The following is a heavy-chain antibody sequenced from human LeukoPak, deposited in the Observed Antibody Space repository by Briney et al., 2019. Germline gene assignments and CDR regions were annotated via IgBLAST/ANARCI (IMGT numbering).Heavy chain of an antibody. CDR1: GGSFSGYY. Sequence: SETLSLTCAVYGGSFSGYYWSWIRQPPGKGLEWIGEINHSGSTNYNPSLKSRVTISVDTSKNQFSLKLSSVTAADTAVYYCARPERGAFDIWGQGTMVTVSS. CDR2: INHSGST. V-gene: IGHV4-34*01. J-gene: IGHJ3*02. CDR3: ARPERGAFDI. D-gene: IGHD1-14*01.